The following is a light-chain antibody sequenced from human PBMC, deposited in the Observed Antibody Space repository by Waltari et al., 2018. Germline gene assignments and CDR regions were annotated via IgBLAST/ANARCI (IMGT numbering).Light chain of an antibody. Sequence: QSALTQPASVSGSPGQAITISCTATSSNVGGYNYVSWYQQHPGKAPKVMIYDVSNRPSGVSNRFSGSKSGNTASLTISGLQAEDEAEYYCSSHTSNSVVVFGGGTKLTVL. V-gene: IGLV2-14*03. CDR3: SSHTSNSVVV. J-gene: IGLJ2*01. CDR1: SSNVGGYNY. CDR2: DVS.